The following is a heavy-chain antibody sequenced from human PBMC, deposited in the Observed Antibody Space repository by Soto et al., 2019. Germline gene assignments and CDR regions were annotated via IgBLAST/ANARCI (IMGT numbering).Heavy chain of an antibody. D-gene: IGHD5-12*01. Sequence: GESLKISCAASGFTFSSYSMNWVRQAPGKGLEWVSSISSSSSYIYYADSVKGRFTISRDNAKNSLYLQMNSLRAEDTAVYYCARVRGDSGYDQAEIYYFDYWGQGTLVTVSS. CDR1: GFTFSSYS. V-gene: IGHV3-21*01. CDR2: ISSSSSYI. CDR3: ARVRGDSGYDQAEIYYFDY. J-gene: IGHJ4*02.